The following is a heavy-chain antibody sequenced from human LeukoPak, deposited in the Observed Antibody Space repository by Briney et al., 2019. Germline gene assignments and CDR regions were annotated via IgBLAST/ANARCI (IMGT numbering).Heavy chain of an antibody. CDR3: AKADARRLRTPQQLVGGYYFDY. D-gene: IGHD6-13*01. J-gene: IGHJ4*02. V-gene: IGHV3-23*01. Sequence: AGGSLRLSCAASGFTFSSYAMSWVRQAPGKGLEWVSAISGSGGSTYYADSVKGRFTISRDNSKNTLYLQMNSLRAEDTAVYYCAKADARRLRTPQQLVGGYYFDYWGQGTLVTVSS. CDR1: GFTFSSYA. CDR2: ISGSGGST.